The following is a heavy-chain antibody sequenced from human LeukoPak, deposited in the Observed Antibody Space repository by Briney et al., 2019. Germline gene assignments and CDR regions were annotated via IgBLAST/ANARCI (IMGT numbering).Heavy chain of an antibody. CDR1: GGSISSGGYY. CDR2: IYYSGST. CDR3: ARDQTPWGYSYGYGRGNAFDI. J-gene: IGHJ3*02. Sequence: SETLSLTCTVSGGSISSGGYYWSWLRQHPGKGLEWIGYIYYSGSTYYNPSLKSRVTISVDTSKNQFSLKLSSVTAADTAVYYCARDQTPWGYSYGYGRGNAFDIWGQGTMVTVSS. V-gene: IGHV4-31*03. D-gene: IGHD5-18*01.